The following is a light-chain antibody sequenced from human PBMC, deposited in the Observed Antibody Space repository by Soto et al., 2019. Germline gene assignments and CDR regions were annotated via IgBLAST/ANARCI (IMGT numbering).Light chain of an antibody. V-gene: IGKV3-15*01. CDR3: QQYNNWPPLT. J-gene: IGKJ2*01. Sequence: EIVMTQSPATLYVSPGERATLSCRASQSVSSNLAWYQQKPGQAPRLLIYGASTRATGIPARFSGSGSGTEFTLTISRLQSEDFAVYYCQQYNNWPPLTFGQGTKLEIK. CDR1: QSVSSN. CDR2: GAS.